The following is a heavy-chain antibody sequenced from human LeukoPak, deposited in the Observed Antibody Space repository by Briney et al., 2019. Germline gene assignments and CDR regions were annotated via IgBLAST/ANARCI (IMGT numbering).Heavy chain of an antibody. CDR1: GFTFTSSA. V-gene: IGHV1-58*01. J-gene: IGHJ4*02. Sequence: ASVKVSCKASGFTFTSSAVQWVRQARGQRLEWIGWIVVGSGNTNYAQKFQERVTITRDMSTSTAYMELSSLRSEDTAVYYCAAGYGSGSLFDCWGQGTLVTVSS. CDR3: AAGYGSGSLFDC. D-gene: IGHD3-10*01. CDR2: IVVGSGNT.